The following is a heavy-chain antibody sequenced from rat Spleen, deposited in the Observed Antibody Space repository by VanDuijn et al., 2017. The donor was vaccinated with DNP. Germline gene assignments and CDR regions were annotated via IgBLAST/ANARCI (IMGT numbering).Heavy chain of an antibody. CDR1: GFTFSDYY. J-gene: IGHJ4*01. Sequence: EVQLVASGGGLVEPGRSLKLSCAASGFTFSDYYMAWVRQAPRKGLEWVASISYDGVSIHYRDSVKGRFTISRDNAKSSLYLQMDSLRSEDTATYYCATSTGISLYAMDAWGQGTSVTVSS. D-gene: IGHD1-9*01. CDR3: ATSTGISLYAMDA. CDR2: ISYDGVSI. V-gene: IGHV5-20*01.